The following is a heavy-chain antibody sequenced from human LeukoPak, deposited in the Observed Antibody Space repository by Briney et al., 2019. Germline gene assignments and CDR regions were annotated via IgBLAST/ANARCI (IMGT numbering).Heavy chain of an antibody. J-gene: IGHJ6*03. CDR3: AKNGDRGAYCTGGTCYPYFYYYMDV. V-gene: IGHV3-7*03. CDR1: GFTFSSYA. D-gene: IGHD2-15*01. CDR2: IKPDGSEK. Sequence: GGSLRLSCAASGFTFSSYAMSWVRQAPGKGLEWVANIKPDGSEKFYVDSVKGRFTISRDNAKNPLYLQMNSLRAEDTAIYYCAKNGDRGAYCTGGTCYPYFYYYMDVWGKGTTVTI.